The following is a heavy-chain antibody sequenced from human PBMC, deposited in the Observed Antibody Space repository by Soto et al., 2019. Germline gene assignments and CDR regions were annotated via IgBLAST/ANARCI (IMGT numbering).Heavy chain of an antibody. CDR1: GGSFNGYY. D-gene: IGHD3-10*01. CDR3: ARETYYYDSGTYYRKGYFDY. V-gene: IGHV4-34*01. Sequence: PSETLSLTCAVYGGSFNGYYWSWIRQSPGKGLDWIGEITHSESTDYNPSLKSRVTISVDTSKNQFSLRLSSVTAADTAVYYCARETYYYDSGTYYRKGYFDYWGQGTPVTVSS. CDR2: ITHSEST. J-gene: IGHJ4*02.